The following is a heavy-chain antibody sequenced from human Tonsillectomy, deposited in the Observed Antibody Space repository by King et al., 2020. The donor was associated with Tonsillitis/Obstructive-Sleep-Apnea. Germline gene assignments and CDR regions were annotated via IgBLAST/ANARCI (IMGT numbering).Heavy chain of an antibody. D-gene: IGHD4-23*01. Sequence: VQLVESGGGLVEPGGSLRLSCAASGFTFRDAYMGWVRQAPGKGLEWVGQIKNKIKGQTIDYSAPGKGRFAISRDDSKNTLYLQMNTLKTEDTGVYYCNADYSGSDDAIDFWGHGTMVTVSS. J-gene: IGHJ3*01. CDR3: NADYSGSDDAIDF. V-gene: IGHV3-15*01. CDR2: IKNKIKGQTI. CDR1: GFTFRDAY.